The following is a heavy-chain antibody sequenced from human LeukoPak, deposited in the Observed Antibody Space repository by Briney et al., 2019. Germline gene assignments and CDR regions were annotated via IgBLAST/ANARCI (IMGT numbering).Heavy chain of an antibody. J-gene: IGHJ6*03. CDR3: ATTRSGGRKWSYYYYYMDV. Sequence: ASVKVSCKVSGYNLSRLSMHCVRQVPGKGLEWMGGFDPDEGETIYVPKFQGRVTMTEDTSTDTAYMELTSLRSEDTAVYYCATTRSGGRKWSYYYYYMDVWGKGTTVTVSS. V-gene: IGHV1-24*01. CDR2: FDPDEGET. D-gene: IGHD2-15*01. CDR1: GYNLSRLS.